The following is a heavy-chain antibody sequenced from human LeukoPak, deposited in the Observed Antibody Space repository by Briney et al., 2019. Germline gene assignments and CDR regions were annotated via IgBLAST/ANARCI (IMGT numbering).Heavy chain of an antibody. V-gene: IGHV7-4-1*02. D-gene: IGHD6-19*01. Sequence: ASVKVSCKASGYTFTGYYMHWVRQAPGQGLEWMGWINTNTGNPTYAQGFTGRFVFSLDTSVSTAYLQISSLKAEDTAVYYCASGSSGWYQTPGNFDYWGQGTLVTVSS. CDR3: ASGSSGWYQTPGNFDY. CDR1: GYTFTGYY. J-gene: IGHJ4*02. CDR2: INTNTGNP.